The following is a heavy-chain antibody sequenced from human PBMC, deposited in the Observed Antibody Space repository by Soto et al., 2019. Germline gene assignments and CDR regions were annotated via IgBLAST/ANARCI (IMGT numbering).Heavy chain of an antibody. CDR3: ARNFDIAATGTAFDS. CDR1: VGSIIGHY. D-gene: IGHD6-13*01. V-gene: IGHV4-4*07. CDR2: IYSSGTT. J-gene: IGHJ4*02. Sequence: PSETLSLTCSVSVGSIIGHYWSWIRLPAGRRLQWVGRIYSSGTTNYNPSLKSRVRMSVDTDRNSFSLRLDSVTAADTAVYYCARNFDIAATGTAFDSWGRGVLVTVSS.